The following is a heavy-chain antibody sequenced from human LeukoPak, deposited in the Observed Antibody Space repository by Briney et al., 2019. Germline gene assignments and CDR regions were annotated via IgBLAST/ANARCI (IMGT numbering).Heavy chain of an antibody. D-gene: IGHD5-24*01. CDR3: ARGDGYNFFDY. J-gene: IGHJ4*02. CDR2: FYVGGAT. V-gene: IGHV3-53*01. Sequence: GGSLRLSCAVSGFSVTNNYMSWVRQAPGKGLEWVSVFYVGGATYYADSVKGRFTISRDNSGNTLYLQMKSLRAEDTAVYYCARGDGYNFFDYWGQGTLVTVSS. CDR1: GFSVTNNY.